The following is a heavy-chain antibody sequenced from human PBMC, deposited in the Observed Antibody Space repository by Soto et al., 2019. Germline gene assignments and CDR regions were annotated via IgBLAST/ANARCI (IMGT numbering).Heavy chain of an antibody. D-gene: IGHD6-13*01. Sequence: SETLSLTCTVSDGYSSAYFWTWIRQPPGKGLEWIGYIYYSGDTNYNPSLKSRVTISVDTSKNQFSLKLSSVTATDTAVYYCARASSTWYWDYWGRGTLVTVSS. CDR2: IYYSGDT. V-gene: IGHV4-59*01. J-gene: IGHJ4*02. CDR3: ARASSTWYWDY. CDR1: DGYSSAYF.